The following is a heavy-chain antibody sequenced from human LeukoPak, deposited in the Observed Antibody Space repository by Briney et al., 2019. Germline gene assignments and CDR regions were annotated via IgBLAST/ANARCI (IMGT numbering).Heavy chain of an antibody. V-gene: IGHV3-30-3*01. J-gene: IGHJ5*02. Sequence: PGGPLRLSCAASGFTFSSYAMHWVRQAPGKGLEWVAVISYDGSNKYYADSVKGRFTISRDNSKNTLYLQMNSLRAEDAAVYYCARGKIKDTTFDPWGQGTLVTVSS. CDR3: ARGKIKDTTFDP. D-gene: IGHD5-18*01. CDR2: ISYDGSNK. CDR1: GFTFSSYA.